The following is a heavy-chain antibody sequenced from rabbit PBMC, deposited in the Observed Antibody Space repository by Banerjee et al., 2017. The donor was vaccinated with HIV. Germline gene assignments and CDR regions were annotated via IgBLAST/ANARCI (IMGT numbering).Heavy chain of an antibody. CDR3: ARGGDKPGDGCSL. D-gene: IGHD8-1*01. J-gene: IGHJ6*01. CDR1: GFSFSSSYY. Sequence: QSLEESGGGLVQPEGSLTLTCTASGFSFSSSYYMCWVRQAPGKGLEWIACIYTASSGSTYYASWAKGRFTISKTSSTTVTLQMTSLTAADTATYFCARGGDKPGDGCSLWGPGTLVTVS. V-gene: IGHV1S40*01. CDR2: IYTASSGST.